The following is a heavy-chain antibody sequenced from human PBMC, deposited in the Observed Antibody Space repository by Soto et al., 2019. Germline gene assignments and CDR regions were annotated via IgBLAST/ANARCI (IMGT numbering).Heavy chain of an antibody. CDR1: GFTFSSYS. D-gene: IGHD2-15*01. V-gene: IGHV3-21*04. CDR3: ARVTRTCSGGSCYSMADAFDI. Sequence: GGSLRLSCAASGFTFSSYSTNWVRQAPGKGLEWVSTISSSSTYIYYSDSVKGRFTISRDNAKSSLYLQMNSLRAEDTAVYYCARVTRTCSGGSCYSMADAFDIWGQGTMVTVSS. CDR2: ISSSSTYI. J-gene: IGHJ3*02.